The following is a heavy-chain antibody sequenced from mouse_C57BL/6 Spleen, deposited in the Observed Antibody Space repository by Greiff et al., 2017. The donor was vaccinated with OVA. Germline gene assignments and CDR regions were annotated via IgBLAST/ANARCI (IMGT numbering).Heavy chain of an antibody. V-gene: IGHV5-4*01. Sequence: EVQVVESGGGLVKPGGSLKLSCAASGFTFSSYAMSWVRQTPEKRLEWVATISDGGSYTYYPDNVKGRFTISRDNAKNNLYLQMSHLKSEDTAMYYCARDRRSLVAYWGQGTLVTVSA. CDR1: GFTFSSYA. J-gene: IGHJ3*01. CDR3: ARDRRSLVAY. CDR2: ISDGGSYT.